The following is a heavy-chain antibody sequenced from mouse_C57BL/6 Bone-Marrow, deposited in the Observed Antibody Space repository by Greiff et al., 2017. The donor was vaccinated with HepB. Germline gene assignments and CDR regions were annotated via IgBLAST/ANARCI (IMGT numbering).Heavy chain of an antibody. CDR1: GYAFSSYW. CDR3: AGWGLWLYYFDY. V-gene: IGHV1-80*01. D-gene: IGHD2-2*01. J-gene: IGHJ2*01. CDR2: IYPGDGDT. Sequence: QVQLKESGAELVKPGASVKISCKASGYAFSSYWMNWVKQRPGKGLEWIGQIYPGDGDTNYNGKFKGKATLTADKSSSTAYMQLSSLTSEDSAVYFCAGWGLWLYYFDYWGQGTTLTVSS.